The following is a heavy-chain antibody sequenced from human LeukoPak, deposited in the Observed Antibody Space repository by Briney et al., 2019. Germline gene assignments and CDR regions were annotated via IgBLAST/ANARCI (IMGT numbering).Heavy chain of an antibody. Sequence: GESLKISCKGSGYRFTTYWIGWVRQMPGKGLEWMGIIYPGDSNTRYSPSFEGQVSISADKSITTAYLQWRSLKASDTAMYYCATRGRGSSGWFYYFDYWGQGTLVTVSS. J-gene: IGHJ4*02. CDR2: IYPGDSNT. CDR3: ATRGRGSSGWFYYFDY. D-gene: IGHD6-19*01. CDR1: GYRFTTYW. V-gene: IGHV5-51*01.